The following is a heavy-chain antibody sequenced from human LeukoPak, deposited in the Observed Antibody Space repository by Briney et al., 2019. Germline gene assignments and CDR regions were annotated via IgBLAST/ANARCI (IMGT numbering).Heavy chain of an antibody. CDR3: ARPTHSRRYSSSWGAFDI. Sequence: SETLSLTCTVSGGSISSSSYYWGWIRQPPGKGLEWIGSIYYSGSTYYNPSLKSRVTISVDTSKNQFSLKLSFVTAADTAVYYCARPTHSRRYSSSWGAFDIWGQGTMVTVSS. CDR2: IYYSGST. J-gene: IGHJ3*02. D-gene: IGHD6-13*01. CDR1: GGSISSSSYY. V-gene: IGHV4-39*01.